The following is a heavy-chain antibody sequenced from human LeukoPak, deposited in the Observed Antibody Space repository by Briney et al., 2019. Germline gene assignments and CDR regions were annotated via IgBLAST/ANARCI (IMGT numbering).Heavy chain of an antibody. V-gene: IGHV4-61*08. CDR3: ARVGDYYDSSGYYPRYWYFDL. J-gene: IGHJ2*01. CDR2: IYYSGST. Sequence: PSETLSLTCTVSGGSISSGGYYWSWIRQHPGKGLEWIGYIYYSGSTYYNPSLKSRVTISVDTSKNQFSLKLSSVTAADTAVYYCARVGDYYDSSGYYPRYWYFDLWGRGTLVTVSS. D-gene: IGHD3-22*01. CDR1: GGSISSGGYY.